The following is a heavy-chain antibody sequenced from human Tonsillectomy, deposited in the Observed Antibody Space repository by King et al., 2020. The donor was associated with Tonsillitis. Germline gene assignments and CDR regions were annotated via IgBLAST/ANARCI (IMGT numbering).Heavy chain of an antibody. CDR2: ISYDGSNN. V-gene: IGHV3-30-3*01. J-gene: IGHJ6*03. D-gene: IGHD6-19*01. CDR3: ASGSSTGWYDYYYYMDV. Sequence: VQLVQSGGGVVQPGRSLRLSCAASGFTFSSYAMHWVRQAPGKGLEWVALISYDGSNNYYADSVKGRFTISRDNSKNTLSLQMNSLRAEDTAVYYCASGSSTGWYDYYYYMDV. CDR1: GFTFSSYA.